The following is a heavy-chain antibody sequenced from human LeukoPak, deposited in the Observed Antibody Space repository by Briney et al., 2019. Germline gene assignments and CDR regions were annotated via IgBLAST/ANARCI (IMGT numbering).Heavy chain of an antibody. J-gene: IGHJ6*04. CDR2: IYYSGST. V-gene: IGHV4-39*01. Sequence: SETLSLTCTVSGGSISSTSYYWGWIRQPPGKGLEWIGNIYYSGSTYYNPSLNSRVTISVDTSKNQFSLKLSSVTAADTAVYYCARHTMDVWGKGTTVTISS. CDR3: ARHTMDV. CDR1: GGSISSTSYY.